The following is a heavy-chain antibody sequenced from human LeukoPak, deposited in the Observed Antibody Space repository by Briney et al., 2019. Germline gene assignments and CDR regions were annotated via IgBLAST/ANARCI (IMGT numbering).Heavy chain of an antibody. CDR2: VNPSGGTT. V-gene: IGHV1-46*01. CDR3: ARVGNFLDAFDI. CDR1: GYNFINYS. Sequence: ASVKVSCKASGYNFINYSIHWVRQAPGQGFEWMGTVNPSGGTTTYAQKFQGRVTMTRDTSTTTVYMQLSSLRSEDTAMYYCARVGNFLDAFDIWGQGTMVTVSS. J-gene: IGHJ3*02. D-gene: IGHD1-1*01.